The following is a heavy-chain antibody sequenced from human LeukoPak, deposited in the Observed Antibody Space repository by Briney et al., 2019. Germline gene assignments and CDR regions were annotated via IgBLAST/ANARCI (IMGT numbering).Heavy chain of an antibody. CDR1: GFTFSSYA. CDR3: AKDLIIYSSSRRAFDY. J-gene: IGHJ4*02. CDR2: ISGSGGST. V-gene: IGHV3-23*01. Sequence: GGSLRLSCAASGFTFSSYAMSWVRQALGKGLEWVSAISGSGGSTYYADSVKGRFTISRDNSKNTLYLQMNSLRAEDTAAYYCAKDLIIYSSSRRAFDYWGQGTLVTVSS. D-gene: IGHD6-13*01.